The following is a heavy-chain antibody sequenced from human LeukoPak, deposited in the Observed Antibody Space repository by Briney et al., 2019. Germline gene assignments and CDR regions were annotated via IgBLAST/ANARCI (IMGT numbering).Heavy chain of an antibody. Sequence: GGSLRLSCAASGFTFSFYEMNWVRQAPGKGLEWVSYISSSGSTIYYADSVKGRFTISRDSAKNSLYLRMDSLRAEDTAVYYCATGYSSGWYFYFQYWGQGTLVTVSS. CDR2: ISSSGSTI. CDR3: ATGYSSGWYFYFQY. V-gene: IGHV3-48*03. J-gene: IGHJ1*01. CDR1: GFTFSFYE. D-gene: IGHD6-19*01.